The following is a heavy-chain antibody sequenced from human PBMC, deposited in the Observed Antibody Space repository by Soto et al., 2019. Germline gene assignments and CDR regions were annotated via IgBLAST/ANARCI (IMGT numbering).Heavy chain of an antibody. CDR2: ISYDGSNK. CDR1: GFTFSSYA. CDR3: ARDRIRAARGYYYYGMDV. J-gene: IGHJ6*02. V-gene: IGHV3-30-3*01. Sequence: QVQLVESGGGVVQPGRSLRLSCAASGFTFSSYAMHWVRQAPGKGLEWVAVISYDGSNKYYADSVKGRFTISRDNSKNTLYLQMNSLRAEDTAVYYCARDRIRAARGYYYYGMDVWGQGTTFTVSS. D-gene: IGHD6-6*01.